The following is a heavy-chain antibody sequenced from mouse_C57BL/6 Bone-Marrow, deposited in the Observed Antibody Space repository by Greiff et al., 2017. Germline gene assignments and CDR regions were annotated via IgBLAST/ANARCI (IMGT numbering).Heavy chain of an antibody. Sequence: EVNVVESGGDLVKPGGSLKLSCAASGFTFSSYSMSWVRQTPDKRLEWVATISSGGSYTYYPDSVKGRFTISRDNAKNTLYLQMSSLKSEDTAMYYCARQLYGYDAMDYWGQGTSVTVSS. CDR1: GFTFSSYS. J-gene: IGHJ4*01. CDR3: ARQLYGYDAMDY. V-gene: IGHV5-6*01. CDR2: ISSGGSYT. D-gene: IGHD1-1*02.